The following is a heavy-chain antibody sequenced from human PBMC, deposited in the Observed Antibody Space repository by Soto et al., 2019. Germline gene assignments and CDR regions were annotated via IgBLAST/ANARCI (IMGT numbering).Heavy chain of an antibody. CDR3: AGGQLLAYYFDY. CDR1: GFTFSSYS. CDR2: ISSSSSYI. D-gene: IGHD2-2*01. J-gene: IGHJ4*02. Sequence: EVQLVESGGGLVKPGGSLRLSCAASGFTFSSYSMNWVRQAPGKGLEWVSSISSSSSYIYYADSVKGRFTISSDNAKNSPYLQMNSLRAEDTAVYYCAGGQLLAYYFDYWGQGTLVTVSS. V-gene: IGHV3-21*01.